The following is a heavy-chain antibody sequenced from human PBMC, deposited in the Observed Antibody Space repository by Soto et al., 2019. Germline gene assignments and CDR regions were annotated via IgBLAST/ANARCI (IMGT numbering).Heavy chain of an antibody. D-gene: IGHD1-1*01. CDR3: AKFGMATTKRSPPYYIDY. Sequence: GGSLRLSCAAAGFTLSSYAMSWGRQARGKGLEWVSSISGSGGGTYSADSVKGRFTFSRDNSKNTLYLQMTSLRAEDTAVYYCAKFGMATTKRSPPYYIDYWGQGALVTVSS. V-gene: IGHV3-23*01. J-gene: IGHJ4*02. CDR2: ISGSGGGT. CDR1: GFTLSSYA.